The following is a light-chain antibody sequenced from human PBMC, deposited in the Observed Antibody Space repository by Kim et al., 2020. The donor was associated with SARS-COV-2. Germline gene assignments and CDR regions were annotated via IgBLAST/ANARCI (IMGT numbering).Light chain of an antibody. CDR3: NQNGASP. CDR2: GAS. J-gene: IGKJ4*01. Sequence: EIVLTQSPGTLSLSPGERATLSCRASQTVVSNYLTWYQQRPGQSPRLLIYGASSRATGIPDRFSGTGSGTDFTLTITKLEPEDFAVYYCNQNGASPFGGGTKVDIK. CDR1: QTVVSNY. V-gene: IGKV3-20*01.